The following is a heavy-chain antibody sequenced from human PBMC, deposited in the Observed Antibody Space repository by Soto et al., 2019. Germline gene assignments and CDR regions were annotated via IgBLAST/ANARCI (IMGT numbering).Heavy chain of an antibody. CDR1: GYTFTSYG. CDR2: ISAYNGNT. D-gene: IGHD1-26*01. CDR3: ARERNSGRSRYGMDV. V-gene: IGHV1-18*01. J-gene: IGHJ6*02. Sequence: ASVKVSCKASGYTFTSYGSSWVRQAPGQGLEWMGWISAYNGNTNYAQKLQGRVTMTTDTSTSTAYMELRSLRSDDTAVYYCARERNSGRSRYGMDVWGQGTTVTVSS.